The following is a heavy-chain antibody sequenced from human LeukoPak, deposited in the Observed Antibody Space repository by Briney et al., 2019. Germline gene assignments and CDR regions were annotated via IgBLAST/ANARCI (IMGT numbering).Heavy chain of an antibody. CDR3: ALIPRGIAVPGTDL. V-gene: IGHV4-61*01. Sequence: SETLSLTCTVSGGSVSSGSYYWSWIRQPPGKGLEWIGYIYYSGSTNYNPSLKSRVTTSIDRSKNQFSLKLSSVTAADTAVYYCALIPRGIAVPGTDLWGQGTLVTVSS. D-gene: IGHD6-19*01. CDR1: GGSVSSGSYY. J-gene: IGHJ5*02. CDR2: IYYSGST.